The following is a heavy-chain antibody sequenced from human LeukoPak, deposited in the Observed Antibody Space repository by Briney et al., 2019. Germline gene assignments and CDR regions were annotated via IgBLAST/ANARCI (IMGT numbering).Heavy chain of an antibody. V-gene: IGHV1-69*04. CDR2: IIPILGIA. D-gene: IGHD6-19*01. Sequence: ASVKVSCKASGGTFSSYAISWVRQAPGQGLEWMGRIIPILGIANYAQKFQGRVTITADKSTSTAYMELSSLRSEDTAVYYCATSTVAGNGFDYWGQGTLVTVSS. CDR3: ATSTVAGNGFDY. J-gene: IGHJ4*02. CDR1: GGTFSSYA.